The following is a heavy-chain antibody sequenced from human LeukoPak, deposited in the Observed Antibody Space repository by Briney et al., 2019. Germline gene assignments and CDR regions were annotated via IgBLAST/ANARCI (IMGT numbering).Heavy chain of an antibody. CDR3: AKGGTKYYYYYMDV. CDR1: GFTFSSYG. Sequence: GRSLRLSCAASGFTFSSYGMHWVRQAPGKGLEWVAVISYDGSNKYYADSVKGRFTISRDNSKSTLSLQMNSLRAEDTAVYYCAKGGTKYYYYYMDVWGKGTTVTVSS. V-gene: IGHV3-30*18. J-gene: IGHJ6*03. D-gene: IGHD1/OR15-1a*01. CDR2: ISYDGSNK.